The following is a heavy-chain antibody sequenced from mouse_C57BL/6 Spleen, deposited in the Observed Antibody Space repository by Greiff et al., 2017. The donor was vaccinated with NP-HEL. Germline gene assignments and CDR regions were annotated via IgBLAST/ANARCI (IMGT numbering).Heavy chain of an antibody. J-gene: IGHJ2*01. Sequence: EVMLVESGAELVKPGASVKLSCTASGFNFKDYYMHWVKQRPEQGLEWIGRIDPEDGETKYAPNFQGKATIPADPSSNTAYLQLSSLTSEDTAVYYCAGPLFITTVVKNYWGQGTTLTVAS. D-gene: IGHD1-1*01. CDR1: GFNFKDYY. CDR2: IDPEDGET. CDR3: AGPLFITTVVKNY. V-gene: IGHV14-2*01.